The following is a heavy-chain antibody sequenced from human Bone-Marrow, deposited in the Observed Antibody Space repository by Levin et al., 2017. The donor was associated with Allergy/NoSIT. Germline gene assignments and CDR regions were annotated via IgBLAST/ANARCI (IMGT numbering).Heavy chain of an antibody. J-gene: IGHJ6*03. V-gene: IGHV4-34*01. CDR3: ARAFYCAYIDV. D-gene: IGHD2-21*01. CDR2: INQSGST. Sequence: RSQTLSLTCAVYGGAFIDYNWSWVRQSPGKGLEWIGEINQSGSTNYNPSLESRVTMSVDTLRKRFSLSLSSLTAADTAVYYCARAFYCAYIDVWGKGTPVTVS. CDR1: GGAFIDYN.